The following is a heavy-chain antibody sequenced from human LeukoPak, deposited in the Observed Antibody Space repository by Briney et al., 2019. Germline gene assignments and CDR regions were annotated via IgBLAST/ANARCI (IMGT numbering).Heavy chain of an antibody. CDR3: AREIPSITIFGRTDSMDV. CDR1: GFTSSSYA. J-gene: IGHJ6*04. D-gene: IGHD3-3*01. V-gene: IGHV3-30*04. CDR2: ISYDGSNK. Sequence: GGSLRLSCAASGFTSSSYAMHWVRQAPGKGLEWVAVISYDGSNKYYADSVKGRFTISRDNSKNTLYLQMNSLRAEDTAVYYCAREIPSITIFGRTDSMDVWGKGTTVTVSS.